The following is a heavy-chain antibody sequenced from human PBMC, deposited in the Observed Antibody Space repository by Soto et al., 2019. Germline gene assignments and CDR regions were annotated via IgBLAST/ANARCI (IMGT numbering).Heavy chain of an antibody. CDR3: ARSSTSANYFDY. J-gene: IGHJ4*02. V-gene: IGHV4-31*03. Sequence: QVQLQESGPGLVKPSQTLSLSCTVSGGSISSGGYYWSWIRQHPGKGLEWIGYVYYSGSTYYNPSLKSRVTISVDTSKNQFSLKLSSVTAADTAVYYCARSSTSANYFDYWGQGTLVTVSS. CDR2: VYYSGST. D-gene: IGHD2-2*01. CDR1: GGSISSGGYY.